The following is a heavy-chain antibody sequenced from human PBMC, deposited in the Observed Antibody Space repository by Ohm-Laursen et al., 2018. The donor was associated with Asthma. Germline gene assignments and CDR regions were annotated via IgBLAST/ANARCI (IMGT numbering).Heavy chain of an antibody. Sequence: ASVKVSCKASGYTFTSYDINWVRQATGQGLEWMGWMNPNSGNTGYAQKFQGRVTMTRNTSISTAYVELSSLRSEDTAVYYCARGEMTTVYWFDPWGQGTLVTVSS. CDR2: MNPNSGNT. D-gene: IGHD4-17*01. CDR3: ARGEMTTVYWFDP. V-gene: IGHV1-8*01. J-gene: IGHJ5*02. CDR1: GYTFTSYD.